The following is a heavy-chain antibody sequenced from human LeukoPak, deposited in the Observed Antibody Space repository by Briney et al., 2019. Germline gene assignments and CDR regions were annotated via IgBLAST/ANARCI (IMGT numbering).Heavy chain of an antibody. Sequence: PEGSLRLSCAASGFTFSSYSMLWVRQAPGKGLEWVSYISSSSSTIYYADSVKGRFTISRDNAKNSLYLQMNSLRAEDTALYYCAKAGGRYYYYYMDVWGKGTTVTISS. J-gene: IGHJ6*03. V-gene: IGHV3-48*04. CDR3: AKAGGRYYYYYMDV. CDR1: GFTFSSYS. CDR2: ISSSSSTI. D-gene: IGHD3-10*01.